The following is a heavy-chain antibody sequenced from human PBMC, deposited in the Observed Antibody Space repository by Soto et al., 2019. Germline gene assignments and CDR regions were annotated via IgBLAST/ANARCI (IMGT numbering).Heavy chain of an antibody. V-gene: IGHV3-30*19. Sequence: QVQLVESGGGVVQPGRSLRLSCAASGFTFSSYGMHWVRQAPGKGLEWVAVIWYDGSNKYYADSVKGRFTISRDNSKNTLYLQMNSLRAEDTAVYYCARARITMIVVVPSIWGQGTMVTVSS. CDR2: IWYDGSNK. CDR3: ARARITMIVVVPSI. CDR1: GFTFSSYG. D-gene: IGHD3-22*01. J-gene: IGHJ3*02.